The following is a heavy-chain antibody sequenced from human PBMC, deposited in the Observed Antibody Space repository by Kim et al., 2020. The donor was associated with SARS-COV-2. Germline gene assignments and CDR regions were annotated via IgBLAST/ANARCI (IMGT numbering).Heavy chain of an antibody. J-gene: IGHJ4*02. CDR3: ARSPDYYDSSGYFDY. V-gene: IGHV1-46*01. D-gene: IGHD3-22*01. Sequence: QKFQGRVTMTRDTSTSTVYMELSSLRSEDTAVYYCARSPDYYDSSGYFDYWGQGTLVTVSS.